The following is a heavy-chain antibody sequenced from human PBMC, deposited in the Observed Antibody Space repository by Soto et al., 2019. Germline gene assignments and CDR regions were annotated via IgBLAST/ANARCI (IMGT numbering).Heavy chain of an antibody. CDR3: AHRSRGYAYYFDR. CDR2: MFWDDDK. Sequence: QITLKESGPTLVKPTQTLTLTCSFSGFSLSTRGVGVGWIRQPPGKALEWLALMFWDDDKWYSPSLRSRLTITEDTTKNQVVLTMTNRDPVDTATYYCAHRSRGYAYYFDRWGQGTLVTVSS. V-gene: IGHV2-5*02. D-gene: IGHD5-12*01. CDR1: GFSLSTRGVG. J-gene: IGHJ4*02.